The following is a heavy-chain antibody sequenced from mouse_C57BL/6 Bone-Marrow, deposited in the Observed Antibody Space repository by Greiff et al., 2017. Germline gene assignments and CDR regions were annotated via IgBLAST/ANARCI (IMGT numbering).Heavy chain of an antibody. CDR2: IHPNSGST. V-gene: IGHV1-64*01. CDR3: AQYYYGTLYAMDY. CDR1: GYTFTSYW. D-gene: IGHD1-1*01. Sequence: VQLQQPGAELVKPGASVKLSCKASGYTFTSYWMHWVKQRPGQGLEWIGMIHPNSGSTNYNEKFKSKATLTVDKSSSTAYMQLSSLTSEESAVYYWAQYYYGTLYAMDYWGQGTSVTVSS. J-gene: IGHJ4*01.